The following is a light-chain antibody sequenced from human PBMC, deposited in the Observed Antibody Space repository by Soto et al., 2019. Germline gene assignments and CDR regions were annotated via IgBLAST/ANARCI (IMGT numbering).Light chain of an antibody. CDR3: RQRRSWPRA. V-gene: IGKV3-11*01. Sequence: EIGLTQSPATLSLSPGERATLSCRASQSVSSYLAWYQQKPGQAPRLLIYDASNRATGIPARFSGSGSGTDFTLTISSLEPEDFAVYYCRQRRSWPRAFGQGTKVEFK. CDR1: QSVSSY. J-gene: IGKJ1*01. CDR2: DAS.